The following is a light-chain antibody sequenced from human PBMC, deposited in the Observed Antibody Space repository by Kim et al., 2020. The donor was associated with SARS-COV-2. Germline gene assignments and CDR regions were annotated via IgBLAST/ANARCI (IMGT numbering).Light chain of an antibody. CDR1: QTVTSS. V-gene: IGKV3-15*01. Sequence: GSPGERATFSCRASQTVTSSLAWYQQKPGQAPRLLIYGASARATGIPDRFSGNGSGTEFTLIISSLHSEDFAVYYCQQYNNWPITFGQGTRLEIK. J-gene: IGKJ5*01. CDR2: GAS. CDR3: QQYNNWPIT.